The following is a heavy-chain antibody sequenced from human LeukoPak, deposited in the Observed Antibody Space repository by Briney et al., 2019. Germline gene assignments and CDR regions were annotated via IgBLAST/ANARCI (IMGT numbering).Heavy chain of an antibody. CDR1: GDSVSINSAA. J-gene: IGHJ4*02. V-gene: IGHV6-1*01. D-gene: IGHD6-19*01. CDR2: TYQRSKWYN. CDR3: ARSTCPYSSGWYFDY. Sequence: SQTLSLTCAISGDSVSINSAAWNWIRQSPSRGLEWLGRTYQRSKWYNDYAVSVKSRITINPDISKNQFSLQLNSVTPEDTAVYYCARSTCPYSSGWYFDYWGQGTLVTVSS.